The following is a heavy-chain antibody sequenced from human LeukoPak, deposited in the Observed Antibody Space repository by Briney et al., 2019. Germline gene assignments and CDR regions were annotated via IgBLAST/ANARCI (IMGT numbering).Heavy chain of an antibody. D-gene: IGHD5-12*01. Sequence: PGGSPRLSCATSGFTLSIYAMSWVRQAPGKGLEWVSGLTSSGATSYAESVKGRLTIFRDNSRNTVYLQMNSLRAEDTAVYYCARGRNGGYDGFDHWGQGTLVTVSS. V-gene: IGHV3-23*01. CDR3: ARGRNGGYDGFDH. J-gene: IGHJ4*02. CDR1: GFTLSIYA. CDR2: LTSSGAT.